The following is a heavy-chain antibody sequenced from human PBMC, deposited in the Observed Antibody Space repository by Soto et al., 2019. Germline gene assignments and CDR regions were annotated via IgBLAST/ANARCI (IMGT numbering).Heavy chain of an antibody. V-gene: IGHV3-21*06. Sequence: LRLSCAASGFIFRSYSMAWVRQAPGKGLEWLSYITSSSAYIYYADSVRGRFTISRANAQNSVYLHVNNLRAEDTAVYYCTRDIPRTSLDLWGQGTLVTVSS. CDR1: GFIFRSYS. J-gene: IGHJ5*02. D-gene: IGHD2-21*01. CDR3: TRDIPRTSLDL. CDR2: ITSSSAYI.